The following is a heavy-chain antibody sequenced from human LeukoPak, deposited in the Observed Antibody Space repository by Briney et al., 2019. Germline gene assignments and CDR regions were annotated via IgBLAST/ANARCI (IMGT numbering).Heavy chain of an antibody. V-gene: IGHV1-46*01. CDR3: ARVSYYYDSSGYYLFDY. CDR1: GYTFTNYY. J-gene: IGHJ4*02. D-gene: IGHD3-22*01. Sequence: ASVKVSCTASGYTFTNYYMHWVRQAPGQGLEWMGIINPSGGSTSYAQKFQGRVTMTRDTSTSTVYMELSSLRSEDTAVYYCARVSYYYDSSGYYLFDYWGQGTLVTVSS. CDR2: INPSGGST.